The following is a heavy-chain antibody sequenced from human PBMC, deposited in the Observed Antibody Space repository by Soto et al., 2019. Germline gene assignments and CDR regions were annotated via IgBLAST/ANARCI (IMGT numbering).Heavy chain of an antibody. CDR2: IYDSGST. Sequence: QVQLQESGPGLVKPSQTLSLTCSVSGGSISSGGYYWTWIRQHPGKGLEWIGYIYDSGSTYYNPSPKSRVAISVDTSKNQCSLKLSSVTAADTAVYYCARGGRFYYNNWFDPWGQGTLVTVSS. J-gene: IGHJ5*02. D-gene: IGHD3-22*01. V-gene: IGHV4-31*03. CDR3: ARGGRFYYNNWFDP. CDR1: GGSISSGGYY.